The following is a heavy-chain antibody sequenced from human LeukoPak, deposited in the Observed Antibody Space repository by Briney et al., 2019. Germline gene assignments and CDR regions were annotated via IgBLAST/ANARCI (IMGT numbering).Heavy chain of an antibody. Sequence: PSETLSLTCTVSGGSISSSSYYWGWIRQPPGQGLEWIGSIYYSGSTYYNPSLKSRVTISVDTSKNQFSLKLSSVTAADTAVYYCARHESYYDSSGYRDYWGQGTLVTVSS. CDR2: IYYSGST. CDR3: ARHESYYDSSGYRDY. D-gene: IGHD3-22*01. J-gene: IGHJ4*02. CDR1: GGSISSSSYY. V-gene: IGHV4-39*01.